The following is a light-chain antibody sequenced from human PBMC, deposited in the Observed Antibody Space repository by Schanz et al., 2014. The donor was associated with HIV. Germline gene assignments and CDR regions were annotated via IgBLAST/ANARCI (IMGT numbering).Light chain of an antibody. J-gene: IGLJ1*01. Sequence: QSVLTQPPSASGTPGQTVTISCSGSSSNIGSNTVHWYQQLPGTAPKLLFYSDTERPSGVPDRFSASKSATSASLGISGLQSEDEADYYCCSYAGSYTSFYVFGTGTKLTVL. CDR2: SDT. V-gene: IGLV1-44*01. CDR1: SSNIGSNT. CDR3: CSYAGSYTSFYV.